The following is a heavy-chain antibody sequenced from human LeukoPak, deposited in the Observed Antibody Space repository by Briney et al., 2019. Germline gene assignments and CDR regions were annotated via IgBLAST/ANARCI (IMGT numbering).Heavy chain of an antibody. V-gene: IGHV3-66*01. J-gene: IGHJ6*02. CDR1: GFTFSIYW. CDR2: IYSGGST. Sequence: GGSLRLSCAASGFTFSIYWMSWVRQAPGKGLGWVSVIYSGGSTYYADSVKGRFTISRDNSKNTLYLQMNSLRAEDTAVYYCARESSDSSGFFYNYYGMDVWGQGTTVTVSS. D-gene: IGHD3-22*01. CDR3: ARESSDSSGFFYNYYGMDV.